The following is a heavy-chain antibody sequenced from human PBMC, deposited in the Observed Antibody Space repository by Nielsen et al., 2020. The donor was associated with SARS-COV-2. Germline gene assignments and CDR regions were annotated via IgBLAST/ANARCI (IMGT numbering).Heavy chain of an antibody. J-gene: IGHJ6*02. D-gene: IGHD3-3*01. V-gene: IGHV3-48*03. CDR3: AGRGIEIRFLGVGYYGMDV. CDR2: ISSSGSTI. Sequence: GGSLRLSCAASGFTFSSYEMNWVRQATGKGLEWVSYISSSGSTIYYADSVKGRFTISRDNAKNSLYLKMNSLRAEDKAVYYCAGRGIEIRFLGVGYYGMDVWGQGTTVTVSS. CDR1: GFTFSSYE.